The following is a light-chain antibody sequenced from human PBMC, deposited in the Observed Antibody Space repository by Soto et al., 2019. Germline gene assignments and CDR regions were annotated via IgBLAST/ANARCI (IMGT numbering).Light chain of an antibody. Sequence: DIQMTQSPSTLSASVGDRVTITCRASQSISSWLAWYQQKPGKAPKLLIYDASSLESGVPSRFSGSGSGTEFTLTLSSLQPDDFATYYCQQYNSYWTFGHGTKVEIK. CDR1: QSISSW. V-gene: IGKV1-5*01. CDR3: QQYNSYWT. CDR2: DAS. J-gene: IGKJ1*01.